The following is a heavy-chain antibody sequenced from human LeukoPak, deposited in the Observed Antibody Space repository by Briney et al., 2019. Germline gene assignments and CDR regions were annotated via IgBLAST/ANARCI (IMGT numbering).Heavy chain of an antibody. CDR3: TRAPHSHGSYYFDY. CDR1: GFTFGDYA. CDR2: IRSKAYGGTT. D-gene: IGHD5-18*01. V-gene: IGHV3-49*04. Sequence: GGSLRLSCTASGFTFGDYAMSWVRQAPGKGLEWVGFIRSKAYGGTTEYAASVKGRFTISRDDSKSIAYLQMNSLKTEDTAVYYCTRAPHSHGSYYFDYWGQGTLVTVSS. J-gene: IGHJ4*02.